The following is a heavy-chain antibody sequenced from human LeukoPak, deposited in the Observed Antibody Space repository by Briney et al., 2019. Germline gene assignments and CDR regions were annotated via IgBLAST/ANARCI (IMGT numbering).Heavy chain of an antibody. CDR2: ISAYNGNT. D-gene: IGHD3-16*01. V-gene: IGHV1-18*01. CDR3: ARDRTYYDYVWGSSYWYFDL. Sequence: GASVKVSCKASGYTFTSDGISWVRQAPGQGLEWMGWISAYNGNTNYAQKLQGRVTMTTDTSTSTAYMELRSLRPDDTAVYDCARDRTYYDYVWGSSYWYFDLWGRGTLVTVSS. CDR1: GYTFTSDG. J-gene: IGHJ2*01.